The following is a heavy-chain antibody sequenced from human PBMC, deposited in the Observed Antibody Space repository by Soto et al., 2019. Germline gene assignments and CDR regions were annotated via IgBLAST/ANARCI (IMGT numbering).Heavy chain of an antibody. Sequence: PGGSLRLSCAASGFTFSSYAMSWVRQAPGKGLEWVSAISGSGGSTYYADSVKGRFTISRDNSKSTLFLQMNSLRVEDTAVYYCAKVVAGNPPRPYDMWGQGTMVTVSS. D-gene: IGHD6-19*01. J-gene: IGHJ3*02. CDR3: AKVVAGNPPRPYDM. CDR1: GFTFSSYA. V-gene: IGHV3-23*01. CDR2: ISGSGGST.